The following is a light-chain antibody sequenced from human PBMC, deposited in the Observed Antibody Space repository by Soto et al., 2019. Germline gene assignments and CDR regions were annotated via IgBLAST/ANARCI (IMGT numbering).Light chain of an antibody. CDR1: SSDVGGYNY. V-gene: IGLV2-8*01. J-gene: IGLJ1*01. CDR2: EVY. CDR3: SSYVGTNSYV. Sequence: QSVLTQPPSASGSPGQSVTISCTGTSSDVGGYNYVSWYQHHPGKAPKLIIYEVYKRPSGVPDRFSGSKSGNPAALTVSWLQAEDEADYYCSSYVGTNSYVFGTGTQLTVL.